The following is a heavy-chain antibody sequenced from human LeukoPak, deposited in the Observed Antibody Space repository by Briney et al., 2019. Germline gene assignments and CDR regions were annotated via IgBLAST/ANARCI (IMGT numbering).Heavy chain of an antibody. CDR1: GGTFSSYA. D-gene: IGHD3-16*02. CDR3: ARFWGSYRYTYYYDY. Sequence: SVKVSCKASGGTFSSYAISWVRQAPGQGLEWMGGIIPIFGTANYAQKFQGRVTITADESTSTAYMELSSLRSEDTAVYYCARFWGSYRYTYYYDYWGQGTLVTVSS. J-gene: IGHJ4*02. CDR2: IIPIFGTA. V-gene: IGHV1-69*01.